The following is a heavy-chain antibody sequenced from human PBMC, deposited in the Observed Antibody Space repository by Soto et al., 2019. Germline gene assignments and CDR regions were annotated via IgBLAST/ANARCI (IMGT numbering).Heavy chain of an antibody. J-gene: IGHJ4*02. D-gene: IGHD3-10*01. CDR2: IYYSGST. CDR1: GGSISSYY. CDR3: ARGKFGELLSYYFDY. Sequence: SETLSLTCTVSGGSISSYYWSWIQQPPGKGLEWIGYIYYSGSTSYNPSLKSRVTISVDTSKNQFSLKLSSVTAADTAVYYCARGKFGELLSYYFDYWGQGTLVTVSS. V-gene: IGHV4-59*01.